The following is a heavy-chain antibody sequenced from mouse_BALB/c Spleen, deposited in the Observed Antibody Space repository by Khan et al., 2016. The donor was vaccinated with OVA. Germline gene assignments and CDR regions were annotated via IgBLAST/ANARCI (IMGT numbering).Heavy chain of an antibody. CDR2: TIPTNGRT. J-gene: IGHJ2*01. D-gene: IGHD2-5*01. CDR1: GYTFTSYW. V-gene: IGHV1S81*02. Sequence: QVQLQQPGAELVKAGASVKMSCKASGYTFTSYWMHWVKQRLGQGLEWFAETIPTNGRTYYNEKFKSKATLTVDKSSSTAYMLLSGPTFEDSAVYYCAGSKKRVDTNSDYGGQGTTLPVSS. CDR3: AGSKKRVDTNSDY.